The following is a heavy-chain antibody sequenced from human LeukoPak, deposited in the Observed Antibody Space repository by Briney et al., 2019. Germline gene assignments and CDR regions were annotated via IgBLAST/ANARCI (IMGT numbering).Heavy chain of an antibody. D-gene: IGHD6-6*01. CDR2: ITGGGDDT. V-gene: IGHV3-23*01. Sequence: PGGSLRLSCTASGFTFSNYAMSWVRQAPGKGLEWILAITGGGDDTYNADSVRGRFTISRDNSKSTLYLQMNSLRVEDTAVYYCAKGSSSSRPYYFDYWGQGALVTVSS. CDR3: AKGSSSSRPYYFDY. J-gene: IGHJ4*02. CDR1: GFTFSNYA.